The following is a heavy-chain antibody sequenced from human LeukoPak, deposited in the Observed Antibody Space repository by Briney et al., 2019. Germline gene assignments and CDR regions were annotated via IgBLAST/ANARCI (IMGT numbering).Heavy chain of an antibody. CDR3: ARFPIVVVPAAIRGDAFDI. V-gene: IGHV1-18*01. J-gene: IGHJ3*02. CDR1: GYTFTSYG. D-gene: IGHD2-2*01. Sequence: ASVKVSCKASGYTFTSYGISWVRQAPGQGLEWMGWISAYNGNTNYAQKLQGRVTMTTDTSTSTAYMELRSLRSDDTAVYHCARFPIVVVPAAIRGDAFDIWGQGTMVTVSS. CDR2: ISAYNGNT.